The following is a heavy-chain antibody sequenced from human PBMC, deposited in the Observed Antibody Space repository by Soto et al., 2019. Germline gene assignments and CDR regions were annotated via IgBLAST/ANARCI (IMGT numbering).Heavy chain of an antibody. D-gene: IGHD5-18*01. J-gene: IGHJ4*02. CDR1: GFTFSSYW. CDR2: IKSDGSST. V-gene: IGHV3-74*01. CDR3: ARDVGRLSDRGYSFGLGV. Sequence: EVQLVESGGGLVQPGGSLRLSCAASGFTFSSYWMYWVRQVPGKGLVWVSRIKSDGSSTTYADSVKGRFTISRDNAKNTLYLQMNSLTAEDTAVYYCARDVGRLSDRGYSFGLGVWGQGTLVSVSS.